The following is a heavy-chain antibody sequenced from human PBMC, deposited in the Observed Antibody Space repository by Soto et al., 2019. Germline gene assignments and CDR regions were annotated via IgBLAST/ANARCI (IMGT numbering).Heavy chain of an antibody. D-gene: IGHD4-4*01. CDR1: GYTFTSYD. CDR3: ARSWAVTTLDYYYGMDV. V-gene: IGHV1-8*01. Sequence: ASVKVSCKASGYTFTSYDINWVRQATGQGLEWMGWMNPNSGNTGYAQKFQGRVTMTRNTSISTAYIELSSLRSEDTAVYYCARSWAVTTLDYYYGMDVWGQGTTVTVSS. J-gene: IGHJ6*02. CDR2: MNPNSGNT.